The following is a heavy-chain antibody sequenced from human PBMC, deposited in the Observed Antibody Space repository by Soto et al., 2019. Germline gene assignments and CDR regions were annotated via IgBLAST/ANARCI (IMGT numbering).Heavy chain of an antibody. CDR1: GFTFSDYY. J-gene: IGHJ5*02. CDR2: ISSSGSTI. CDR3: AREGHPHPTNPTRGFVWFDP. Sequence: GGSLRLSCAASGFTFSDYYMSWIRQAPGKGLEWVSYISSSGSTIYYADSVKGRFTISRDNAKNSLYLQMNSLRAEDTAVYYCAREGHPHPTNPTRGFVWFDPWGQGTLVTVSS. V-gene: IGHV3-11*01. D-gene: IGHD3-16*01.